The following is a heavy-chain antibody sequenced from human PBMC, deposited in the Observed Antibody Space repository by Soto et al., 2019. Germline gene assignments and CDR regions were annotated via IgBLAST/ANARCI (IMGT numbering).Heavy chain of an antibody. D-gene: IGHD2-2*01. CDR2: INPRSGDT. J-gene: IGHJ5*02. V-gene: IGHV1-2*02. CDR1: GYTFTDHN. Sequence: QVRLVQSGAEVKRPGASVKVSCRASGYTFTDHNMHWVRQAPGQGLEWIAYINPRSGDTNSAQKFQGRVTVTRDTSSSTVYIELRSLGSDDTALYYCATGFGSSWFDPWGQGTLVTVSS. CDR3: ATGFGSSWFDP.